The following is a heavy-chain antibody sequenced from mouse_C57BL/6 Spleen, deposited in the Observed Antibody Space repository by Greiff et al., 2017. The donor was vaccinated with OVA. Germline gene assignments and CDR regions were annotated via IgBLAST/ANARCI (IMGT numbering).Heavy chain of an antibody. CDR3: ARGCGSSLAWFAY. CDR1: GYTFTGYW. J-gene: IGHJ3*01. CDR2: SGST. Sequence: QVQLQQSGAELMKPGASVKLSCKATGYTFTGYWIEWVKQRPGSGSTNYNEKFKGKATFTADTSSNTAYMQLSSLTTEDSAIYYCARGCGSSLAWFAYWGQGTLVTVSA. D-gene: IGHD1-1*01. V-gene: IGHV1-9*01.